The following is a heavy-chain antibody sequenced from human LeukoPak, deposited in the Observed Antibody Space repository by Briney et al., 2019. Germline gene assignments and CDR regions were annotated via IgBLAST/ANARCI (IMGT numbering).Heavy chain of an antibody. CDR3: ASTYDILTGYSNAFDI. V-gene: IGHV1-69*05. CDR2: IIPIFGTA. D-gene: IGHD3-9*01. Sequence: ASVKVSCKASGGTFSSYAISWVRQAPGQGLEWMGGIIPIFGTANYAQKLQGRVTMTTDTSTSTAYMELRSLRSDDTAVYYCASTYDILTGYSNAFDIWGQGTMVTVSS. J-gene: IGHJ3*02. CDR1: GGTFSSYA.